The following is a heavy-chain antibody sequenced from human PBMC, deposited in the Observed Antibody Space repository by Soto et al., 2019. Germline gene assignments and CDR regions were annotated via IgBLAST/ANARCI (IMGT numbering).Heavy chain of an antibody. J-gene: IGHJ6*02. V-gene: IGHV1-69*01. Sequence: QVQLVQSGAGVKKPGASVTLSCTASGCTFSSYAISWVRQAPGQGLEWMGGIIPIFGTANYAQEFQGRVTITADEYTSTAYMELRSLRCEDTAVYRCARDLERQWGPMLLWGQGTTVTVS. D-gene: IGHD3-16*01. CDR2: IIPIFGTA. CDR1: GCTFSSYA. CDR3: ARDLERQWGPMLL.